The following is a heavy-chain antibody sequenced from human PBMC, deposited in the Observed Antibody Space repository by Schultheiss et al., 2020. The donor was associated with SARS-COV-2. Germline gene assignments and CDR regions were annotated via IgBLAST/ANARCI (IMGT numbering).Heavy chain of an antibody. CDR1: GYTFTSYG. Sequence: ASVKVSCKASGYTFTSYGISWVRQAPGQGLEWMGRINPNSGGTNYAQKFQGRVTMTRDTSISTAYMELSRLRSDDTAVYYCARPNLDYYYYYGMDVWGQGTTVTVSS. J-gene: IGHJ6*02. V-gene: IGHV1-2*02. D-gene: IGHD3/OR15-3a*01. CDR2: INPNSGGT. CDR3: ARPNLDYYYYYGMDV.